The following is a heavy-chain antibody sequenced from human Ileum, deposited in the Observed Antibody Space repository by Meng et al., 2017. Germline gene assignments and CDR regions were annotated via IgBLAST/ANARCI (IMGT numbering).Heavy chain of an antibody. J-gene: IGHJ4*02. D-gene: IGHD6-19*01. CDR1: GASISSGHW. V-gene: IGHV4-4*02. CDR3: ARHIAVSGTRGFDS. Sequence: QVHLQESGPGLVQPSETPSLPRAVCGASISSGHWCSWVRQPPGKGLDWIGEMYPSGTTNYNPSLKSRVTISMDTSKNQLSLKLSSVTAADTAVYYCARHIAVSGTRGFDSWGQGTLVTVSS. CDR2: MYPSGTT.